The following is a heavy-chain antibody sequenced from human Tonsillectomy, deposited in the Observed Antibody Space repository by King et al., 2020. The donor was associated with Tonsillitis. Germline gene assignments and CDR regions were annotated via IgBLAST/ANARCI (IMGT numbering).Heavy chain of an antibody. CDR1: GGTFSSFA. CDR3: ARGGFGVAGSAAFDI. J-gene: IGHJ3*02. V-gene: IGHV1-69*09. D-gene: IGHD6-19*01. CDR2: IIPILCIA. Sequence: VQLVESGAEVKKPGASVKVSCKASGGTFSSFAISWVRQAPGQGLEWMGRIIPILCIANYAQKFQGRGTITADKSTSTHYMSLSSLRSDNTAVYYCARGGFGVAGSAAFDIRGQGTMVTASS.